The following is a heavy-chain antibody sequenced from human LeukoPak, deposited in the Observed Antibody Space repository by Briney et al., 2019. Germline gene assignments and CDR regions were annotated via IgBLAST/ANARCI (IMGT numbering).Heavy chain of an antibody. J-gene: IGHJ4*02. CDR1: GFTFSSYA. CDR3: ARDYGAADY. V-gene: IGHV3-30-3*01. D-gene: IGHD4-17*01. CDR2: ISYDGSNK. Sequence: PGGSLRLSCAASGFTFSSYAMHWVRQAPGKGLEWVAVISYDGSNKYYADSAKGRFTISRDNSKNTLYLQMNSLRAEDTAVYYCARDYGAADYWGQGTLVTVSS.